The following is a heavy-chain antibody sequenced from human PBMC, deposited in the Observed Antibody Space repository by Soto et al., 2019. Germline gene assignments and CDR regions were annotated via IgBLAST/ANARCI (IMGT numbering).Heavy chain of an antibody. CDR3: TTDFGHDD. J-gene: IGHJ4*02. CDR1: GFTFSNSC. V-gene: IGHV3-15*01. CDR2: IKSKTDGGTT. Sequence: TGGSLRLACPDPGFTFSNSCMIWVRQAPGKGLELVGLIKSKTDGGTTYSPAPVKGRLTISRDDSKXQMYLQMNRLKDEETAGYYSTTDFGHDDWDQGKLLTVCS. D-gene: IGHD3-10*01.